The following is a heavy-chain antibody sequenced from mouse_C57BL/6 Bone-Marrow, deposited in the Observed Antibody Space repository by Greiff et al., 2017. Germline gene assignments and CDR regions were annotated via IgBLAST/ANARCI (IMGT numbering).Heavy chain of an antibody. Sequence: EVMLVESGGGLVQPGGSLSLSCAASGFNFTDYYMSWVRQPPGKALEWLGFIRNKANGYTTEYSASVKGRFTISRDNSQSILYLQMNALRAEDSATYYCARSLTVFDYWGQGTTLTVSS. CDR2: IRNKANGYTT. CDR1: GFNFTDYY. D-gene: IGHD4-1*01. V-gene: IGHV7-3*01. J-gene: IGHJ2*01. CDR3: ARSLTVFDY.